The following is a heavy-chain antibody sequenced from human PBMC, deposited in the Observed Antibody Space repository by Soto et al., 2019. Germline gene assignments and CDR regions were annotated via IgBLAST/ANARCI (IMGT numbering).Heavy chain of an antibody. CDR2: FDPEDGET. V-gene: IGHV1-24*01. D-gene: IGHD3-3*01. CDR1: GYTLTELS. Sequence: AASVKVSCKVSGYTLTELSMHWVRQAPGKGLEWMGGFDPEDGETIYAQKFQGRVTMTEDTSTDTAYMELSSLRSEDTAVYYCATHVLRFLEWLFDYWGQGTLVTVSS. J-gene: IGHJ4*02. CDR3: ATHVLRFLEWLFDY.